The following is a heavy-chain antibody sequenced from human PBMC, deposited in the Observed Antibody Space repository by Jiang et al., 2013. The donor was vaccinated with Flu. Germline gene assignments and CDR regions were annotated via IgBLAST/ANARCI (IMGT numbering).Heavy chain of an antibody. V-gene: IGHV4-59*08. D-gene: IGHD5-24*01. Sequence: VQLVESGPGLVKPSETLSLTCTVSGGSISSYYWSWIRQPPGKGLEWIGYIYYSGSTNYNPSLKSRVTISVDTSKNQFSLKLSSVTAADTAVYYCARQSRSKRWLQLAPNFFDYWGQGTLVTVSS. J-gene: IGHJ4*02. CDR2: IYYSGST. CDR1: GGSISSYY. CDR3: ARQSRSKRWLQLAPNFFDY.